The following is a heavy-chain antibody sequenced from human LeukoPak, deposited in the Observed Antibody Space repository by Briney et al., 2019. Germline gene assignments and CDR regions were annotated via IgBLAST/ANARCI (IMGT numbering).Heavy chain of an antibody. CDR1: GFPFSGYW. D-gene: IGHD3-10*01. Sequence: GGSLRLSCAASGFPFSGYWMHWVRQAPGKGLVWVSRINSDGSSTSYADSAKGRFTISRDNAKNTLYLQMNSLRAEDTAVYYCYYFGSGSYSVADYWGQGILVTVSS. CDR3: YYFGSGSYSVADY. V-gene: IGHV3-74*01. J-gene: IGHJ4*02. CDR2: INSDGSST.